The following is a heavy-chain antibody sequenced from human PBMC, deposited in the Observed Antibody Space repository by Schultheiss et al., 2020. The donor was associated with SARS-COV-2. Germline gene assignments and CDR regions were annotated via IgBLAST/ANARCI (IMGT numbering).Heavy chain of an antibody. Sequence: GGSLRLSCAASGFTFSSYSMNWVRQAPGKGLEWVSAISGSGGSTYYADSVKGRFTISRDNSKNTLYLQMNSLRAEDTAVYYCAKDRFVSGSGSESDYWGQGTLVTVSS. D-gene: IGHD3-10*01. CDR3: AKDRFVSGSGSESDY. J-gene: IGHJ4*02. CDR2: ISGSGGST. CDR1: GFTFSSYS. V-gene: IGHV3-23*01.